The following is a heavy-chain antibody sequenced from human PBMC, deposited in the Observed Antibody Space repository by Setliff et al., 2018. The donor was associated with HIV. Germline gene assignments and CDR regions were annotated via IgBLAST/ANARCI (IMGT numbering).Heavy chain of an antibody. J-gene: IGHJ4*02. V-gene: IGHV4-39*01. CDR2: IYYSGST. CDR1: GGSISSSSYY. Sequence: PSETLSLTCTVSGGSISSSSYYWGWIRQPPGKGLEWIGSIYYSGSTYYNPSLKSRVTISVDTSKNQFSLKLSSVTAADTAVYYCARQLSNSLDYWGQGTLVTVSS. CDR3: ARQLSNSLDY. D-gene: IGHD7-27*01.